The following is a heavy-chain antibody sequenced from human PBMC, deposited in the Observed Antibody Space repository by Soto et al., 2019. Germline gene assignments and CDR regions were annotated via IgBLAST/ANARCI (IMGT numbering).Heavy chain of an antibody. V-gene: IGHV1-18*01. CDR1: GYTFTSYA. J-gene: IGHJ4*02. CDR2: INAYNGDT. CDR3: ARSIAAAVVLDY. D-gene: IGHD6-13*01. Sequence: ASVKVSCKASGYTFTSYAISWVRQAPGQGLEWMGWINAYNGDTNYAPKLQGRVTMTTDTSTSTAYMEVRSLRSDDTAVYYCARSIAAAVVLDYWGQGTLVTVSS.